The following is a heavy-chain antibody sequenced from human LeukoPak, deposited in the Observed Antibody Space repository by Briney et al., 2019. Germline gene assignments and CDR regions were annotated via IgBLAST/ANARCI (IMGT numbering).Heavy chain of an antibody. D-gene: IGHD3-3*01. CDR2: IDGGRDNT. CDR3: AKDILGWTFDV. J-gene: IGHJ3*01. Sequence: GGSLRLSCAASGFTLSNNGMAWVRQAPGKGLEWVSGIDGGRDNTHYADSVKGRFTISRDSSKNALYLQMNSLRVEDTAVYYCAKDILGWTFDVWGQGTLVTVS. V-gene: IGHV3-23*01. CDR1: GFTLSNNG.